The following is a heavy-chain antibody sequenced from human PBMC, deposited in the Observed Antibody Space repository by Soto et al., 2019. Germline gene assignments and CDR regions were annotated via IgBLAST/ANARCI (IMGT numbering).Heavy chain of an antibody. Sequence: SETLSLTCIVSGGSIRPYDWSWVRQPPGKGLEWIGYIHYSGTTNYNPSLKSRVTISVDTSKTQFSLKLRSVTAADTAVYYCARHANNWNFDYWGQGTLLTVSS. D-gene: IGHD1-20*01. J-gene: IGHJ4*02. CDR2: IHYSGTT. CDR3: ARHANNWNFDY. V-gene: IGHV4-59*08. CDR1: GGSIRPYD.